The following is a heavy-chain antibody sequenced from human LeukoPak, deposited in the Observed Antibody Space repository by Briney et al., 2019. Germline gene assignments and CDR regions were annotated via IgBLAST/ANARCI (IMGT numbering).Heavy chain of an antibody. CDR3: AELGITMIGGV. CDR2: ITSGGTTI. CDR1: GFTFRTYN. V-gene: IGHV3-48*04. J-gene: IGHJ6*04. D-gene: IGHD3-10*02. Sequence: GGSLRLSCAASGFTFRTYNMNWVRQAPGKGLEWVSYITSGGTTIYYADSVKGRFTISRDNAKNSLYLQMDSLRAEDTAVYYCAELGITMIGGVWGKGTTVTISS.